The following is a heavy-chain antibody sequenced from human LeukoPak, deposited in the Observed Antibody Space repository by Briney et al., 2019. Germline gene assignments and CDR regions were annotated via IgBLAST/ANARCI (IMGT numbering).Heavy chain of an antibody. CDR3: ARVRFLEWPAPMDV. J-gene: IGHJ6*03. CDR1: GASISSYY. Sequence: SETLSLTCTVSGASISSYYWSWIRQPPGRGLEEIGSIYYKGSTNYNPSFKSRVTISLDTSRNQFSLKLSSVTAADTAVYYCARVRFLEWPAPMDVWGKGTTVTVSS. D-gene: IGHD3-3*01. CDR2: IYYKGST. V-gene: IGHV4-59*01.